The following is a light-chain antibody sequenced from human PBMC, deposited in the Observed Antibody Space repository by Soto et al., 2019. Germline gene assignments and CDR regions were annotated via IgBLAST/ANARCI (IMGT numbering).Light chain of an antibody. CDR3: CSYAGSNTWV. CDR1: SSDVGSYNL. V-gene: IGLV2-23*02. CDR2: EVT. J-gene: IGLJ3*02. Sequence: QSVLTQPASVSGSPGQSITISCTGTSSDVGSYNLVSWYQQHPGKAPKLMISEVTKRPSGVSNRFSGSKPGNTASLTISGLQAEDESDYYCCSYAGSNTWVFGGGTKLTVL.